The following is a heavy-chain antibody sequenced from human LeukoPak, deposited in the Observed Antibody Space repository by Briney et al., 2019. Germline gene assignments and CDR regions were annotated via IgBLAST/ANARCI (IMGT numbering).Heavy chain of an antibody. CDR1: GFTLDDYG. CDR3: ARDGIDYDSSGYLDY. J-gene: IGHJ4*02. Sequence: GGSLRLSCAASGFTLDDYGMSWVRQAPGKGLEWVSGINWNGGSTGYADSVKGRFTISRDNAKNSLYLQMNSLRAEDTALYYCARDGIDYDSSGYLDYWGQGTLVTVSS. CDR2: INWNGGST. V-gene: IGHV3-20*04. D-gene: IGHD3-22*01.